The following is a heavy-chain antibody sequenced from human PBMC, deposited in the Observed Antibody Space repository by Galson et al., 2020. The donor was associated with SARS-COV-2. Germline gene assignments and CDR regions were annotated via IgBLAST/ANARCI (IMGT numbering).Heavy chain of an antibody. Sequence: QLGESLKISCAASGFTFSSYGMHWVRQAPGKGLEWVAVIWYDGSNKYYADSVKGRFTIYRDNSKNTLYLQMNSLRAEDPAVYYCARDSQRFGGFCMDVWGQGTTVTVSS. CDR1: GFTFSSYG. D-gene: IGHD3-10*01. CDR2: IWYDGSNK. CDR3: ARDSQRFGGFCMDV. V-gene: IGHV3-33*01. J-gene: IGHJ6*02.